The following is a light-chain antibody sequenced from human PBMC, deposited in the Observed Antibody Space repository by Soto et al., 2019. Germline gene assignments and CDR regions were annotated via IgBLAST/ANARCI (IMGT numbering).Light chain of an antibody. Sequence: EIVLTQSPGTLSLSPGERATLSCRASQLVVTSYLHWYQHKPGQAPRLLISGALTRATGVPDRFSGSGSGTDFTLTISRLEPEDCAVSYCQQYGSSPRTFGQGTKVDIK. CDR2: GAL. J-gene: IGKJ1*01. V-gene: IGKV3-20*01. CDR1: QLVVTSY. CDR3: QQYGSSPRT.